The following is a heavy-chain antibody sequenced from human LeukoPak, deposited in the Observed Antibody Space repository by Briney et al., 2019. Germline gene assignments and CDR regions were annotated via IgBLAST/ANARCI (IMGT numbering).Heavy chain of an antibody. CDR3: ASGSDSIGYSGGGILDY. CDR2: VYTNGGT. CDR1: GGSLITYY. J-gene: IGHJ4*02. Sequence: SETLSLTCTVSGGSLITYYWNWIRQPAVKGLEWIGRVYTNGGTNYNPSLKSRLTVSVDTSKNQFSLSLSSVTAADTAVYYCASGSDSIGYSGGGILDYWGQGTLVTVSS. D-gene: IGHD6-19*01. V-gene: IGHV4-4*07.